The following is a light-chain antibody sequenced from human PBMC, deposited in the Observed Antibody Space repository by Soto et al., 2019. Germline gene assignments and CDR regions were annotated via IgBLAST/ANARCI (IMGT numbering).Light chain of an antibody. Sequence: QSVLTQSTSASATPGQRVTISCSGGRSNIGTYTVNWYQQLPGTAPTLLIFRNHQRPSGVPDRFSGSKSGTSASLAISGPQSEDEADYYSAAWDDSLRAVVFGGGTKLTVL. CDR1: RSNIGTYT. J-gene: IGLJ2*01. V-gene: IGLV1-44*01. CDR2: RNH. CDR3: AAWDDSLRAVV.